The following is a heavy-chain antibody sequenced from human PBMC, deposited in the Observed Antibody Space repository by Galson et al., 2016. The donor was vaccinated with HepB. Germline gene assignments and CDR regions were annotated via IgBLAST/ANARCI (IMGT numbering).Heavy chain of an antibody. Sequence: PLSLTCTVSGDAISSGLYYWSWIRQPAGKGLEWIGRIYTNGSTSYNPSLKSRVTISVDPSKNQFSLKLSSVTAADTAVYYCARDSSVDTYFYYYMDVWGKGTTVAVSS. J-gene: IGHJ6*03. D-gene: IGHD5-18*01. CDR2: IYTNGST. V-gene: IGHV4-61*02. CDR3: ARDSSVDTYFYYYMDV. CDR1: GDAISSGLYY.